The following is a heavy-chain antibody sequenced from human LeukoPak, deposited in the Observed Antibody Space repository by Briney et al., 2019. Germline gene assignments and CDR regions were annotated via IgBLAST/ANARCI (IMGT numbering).Heavy chain of an antibody. J-gene: IGHJ4*02. V-gene: IGHV3-30*01. Sequence: GGSLRLSCAASGFTFSSYAMHWVRQAPGKGLEWVSIISSGGVYDYYADSVKDRFTISRDNFKNTLYLQLNSLTTEDTAVYYCARDSTYYYDSGSSGPHYFDNWGQGTLVTVSS. CDR1: GFTFSSYA. D-gene: IGHD3-10*01. CDR2: ISSGGVYD. CDR3: ARDSTYYYDSGSSGPHYFDN.